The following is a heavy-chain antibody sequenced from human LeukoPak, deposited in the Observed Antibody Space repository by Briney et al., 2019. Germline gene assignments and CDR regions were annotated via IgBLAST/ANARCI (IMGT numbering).Heavy chain of an antibody. D-gene: IGHD5-18*01. CDR2: IIPILGIA. CDR1: GYTFTRYG. Sequence: GASVKVSCKASGYTFTRYGISWVRQAPGQGLEWMGRIIPILGIANYAQKFQGRVTITADKSTSTAYMELSSLRSEDTAVYYCARDAGYSRDAFDIWGQGTMVTVSS. J-gene: IGHJ3*02. V-gene: IGHV1-69*04. CDR3: ARDAGYSRDAFDI.